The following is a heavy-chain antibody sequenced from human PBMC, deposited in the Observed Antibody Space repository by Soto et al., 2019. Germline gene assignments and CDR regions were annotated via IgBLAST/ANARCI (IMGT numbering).Heavy chain of an antibody. CDR1: GFTFSSYG. CDR3: AKAAQPDYYYMDV. J-gene: IGHJ6*03. D-gene: IGHD6-13*01. V-gene: IGHV3-30*18. CDR2: ISYDGSNK. Sequence: QVQLVESGGGVVQPGRSLRLSCAASGFTFSSYGMHWVRQAPGKGLEWVAVISYDGSNKYYADSVKGRFTISRDNSKNTLYRQMNSLRAEDTAVYYWAKAAQPDYYYMDVWGKGTTVAVSS.